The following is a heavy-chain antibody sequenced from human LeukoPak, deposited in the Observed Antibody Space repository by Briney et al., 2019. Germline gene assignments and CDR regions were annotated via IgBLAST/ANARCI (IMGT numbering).Heavy chain of an antibody. D-gene: IGHD1-26*01. Sequence: GGSLRLTCAASGFTFSSYTINWVRQAPGKGLEWVPSITSSSSYINYADSAKGRFTISRDNAKNSLYLQMNSLRAEDTAVYYCARVLLGATTINYYYYYMDVWGKGTTVTVSS. CDR3: ARVLLGATTINYYYYYMDV. V-gene: IGHV3-21*01. J-gene: IGHJ6*03. CDR1: GFTFSSYT. CDR2: ITSSSSYI.